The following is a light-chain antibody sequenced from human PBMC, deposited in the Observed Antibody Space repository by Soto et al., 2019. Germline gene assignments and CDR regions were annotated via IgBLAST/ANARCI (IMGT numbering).Light chain of an antibody. CDR3: HQYGSSPSYT. J-gene: IGKJ2*01. Sequence: EIVLTQSPGTLSLSPGERATLSCRASQSASSSYLAWYQQKPGQAPRLLIYGASSRATGIPDRFSGSGSGTDFTLTISRLEPEDFAVYYCHQYGSSPSYTFGQGTNLEIK. CDR2: GAS. V-gene: IGKV3-20*01. CDR1: QSASSSY.